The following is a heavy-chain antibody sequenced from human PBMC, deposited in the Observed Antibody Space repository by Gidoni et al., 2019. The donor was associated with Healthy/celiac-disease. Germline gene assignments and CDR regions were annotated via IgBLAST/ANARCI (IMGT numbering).Heavy chain of an antibody. J-gene: IGHJ4*02. CDR2: ISGSGGST. CDR3: ARAMRGIRQWLASFDY. V-gene: IGHV3-23*01. Sequence: EVQLLESGGGLVQPGGSLRLPCAPSGLPFGTSAMSWVRQAPGKGLEWVSAISGSGGSTYYADSVKGRFTISRDNSKNTLYLQMNSLRAEDTAVYYCARAMRGIRQWLASFDYWGQGTLVTVSS. CDR1: GLPFGTSA. D-gene: IGHD6-19*01.